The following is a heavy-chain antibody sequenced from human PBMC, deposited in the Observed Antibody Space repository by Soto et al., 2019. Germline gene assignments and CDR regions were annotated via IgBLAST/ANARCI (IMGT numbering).Heavy chain of an antibody. Sequence: ASVKVYCKVSGYTLTELSMHWVRQAPGKGLEWMGGFDPEDGETIYAQKFQGRVTMTEDTSTDTAYMELSSLRSEDTAVYYCATDRLLQTHYYYGMDVWGQGTTVTVSS. V-gene: IGHV1-24*01. CDR2: FDPEDGET. CDR3: ATDRLLQTHYYYGMDV. CDR1: GYTLTELS. D-gene: IGHD3-22*01. J-gene: IGHJ6*02.